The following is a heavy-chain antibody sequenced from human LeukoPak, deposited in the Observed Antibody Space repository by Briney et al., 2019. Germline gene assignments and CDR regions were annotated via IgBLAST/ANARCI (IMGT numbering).Heavy chain of an antibody. CDR1: GGSFSGYY. Sequence: SETLSLTCAVYGGSFSGYYWSWIRQPPGKGLEWIGEINQSGRTNYNPSLKSRVTMSLDTSKNQFSLKLSSVTAADTAVYYCARGKEVITMLRGLKPGYYFDYWGQGTLVTVSS. V-gene: IGHV4-34*01. D-gene: IGHD3-10*01. CDR3: ARGKEVITMLRGLKPGYYFDY. J-gene: IGHJ4*02. CDR2: INQSGRT.